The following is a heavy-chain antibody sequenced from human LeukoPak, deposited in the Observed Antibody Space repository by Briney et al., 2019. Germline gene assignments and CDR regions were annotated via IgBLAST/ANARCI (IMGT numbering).Heavy chain of an antibody. J-gene: IGHJ5*02. CDR2: IYYSGST. D-gene: IGHD2-15*01. V-gene: IGHV4-30-4*01. CDR3: ARLKCSSGRRRGQGWFDP. Sequence: SETLSLTCTVSGGSISSGAYYWGWSRQPPGKGLGWIVYIYYSGSTYTNPSLDSRVTISVRTTTNQFSMKLSSVPRAGPAVSFCARLKCSSGRRRGQGWFDPWGQGTLGTVSS. CDR1: GGSISSGAYY.